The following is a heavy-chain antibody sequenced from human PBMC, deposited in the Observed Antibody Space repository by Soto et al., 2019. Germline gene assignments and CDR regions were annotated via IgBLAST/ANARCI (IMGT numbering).Heavy chain of an antibody. J-gene: IGHJ6*02. CDR1: GGTFSSYA. D-gene: IGHD4-17*01. V-gene: IGHV1-69*12. CDR3: ARYHGVYGDSHYGMDV. CDR2: IIPIFGTA. Sequence: QVQLVQSGAEVKKPGSSVKVSCEASGGTFSSYAISWVRQAPGQGLEWMGGIIPIFGTANYAQKFQGRVTITADESTSTAYMELSSLRSEDTAVYYCARYHGVYGDSHYGMDVWGQGTTVTVSS.